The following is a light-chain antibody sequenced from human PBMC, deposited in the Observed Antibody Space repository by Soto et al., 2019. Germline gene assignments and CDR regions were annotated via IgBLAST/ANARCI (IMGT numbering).Light chain of an antibody. CDR3: QQYHNLLT. J-gene: IGKJ4*01. V-gene: IGKV1-33*01. Sequence: DIQMTQCPSSLSASVGDRVTITCQASQDITNSLNWYQQKPGKAPKLLIYDASNLETGVPSRFSGSRSGTDFTFTITSLQPDDFATYYCQQYHNLLTFGGGTRVEIK. CDR1: QDITNS. CDR2: DAS.